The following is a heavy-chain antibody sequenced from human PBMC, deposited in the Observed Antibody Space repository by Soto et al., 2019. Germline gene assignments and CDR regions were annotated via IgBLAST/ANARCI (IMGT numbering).Heavy chain of an antibody. Sequence: GGSLRLSCAASGFTFSSYGMHWVRQAPGKGLEWVAVIWYDGSNKYYADSVKGRFTISRDNSKNTLYLQMNSLRAEDTAVYYCAIATGYDFWSAPGAFDIWGQGTMVTVSS. J-gene: IGHJ3*02. CDR1: GFTFSSYG. D-gene: IGHD3-3*01. V-gene: IGHV3-33*01. CDR2: IWYDGSNK. CDR3: AIATGYDFWSAPGAFDI.